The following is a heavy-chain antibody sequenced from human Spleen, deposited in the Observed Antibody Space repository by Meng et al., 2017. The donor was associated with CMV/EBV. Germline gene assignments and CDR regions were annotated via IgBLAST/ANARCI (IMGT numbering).Heavy chain of an antibody. V-gene: IGHV4-4*02. Sequence: QVQLQESGPGLVKPSGTLSLTCAGSGGYISSSNLWTWVRQVPGKGLEWIGEIYQSGSTNYNPSLKSRVTISVDKFKNQFSLKLGSVTAADTAVYYCARIERRRILKYCGSDCSTTDYWGQGTLVTVSS. J-gene: IGHJ4*02. CDR2: IYQSGST. D-gene: IGHD2-21*02. CDR1: GGYISSSNL. CDR3: ARIERRRILKYCGSDCSTTDY.